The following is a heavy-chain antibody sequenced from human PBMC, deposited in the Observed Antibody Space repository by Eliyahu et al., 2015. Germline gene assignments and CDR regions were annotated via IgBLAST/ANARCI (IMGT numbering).Heavy chain of an antibody. CDR1: GFTFSSFS. CDR2: ISSSSSYI. Sequence: EVQLVESGGGLVKPGGSLRLFXAASGFTFSSFSXNWVRQAPGKGLEWVSSISSSSSYIYYADSVKGRFTISRDNAKNSLYLQMNSLRAEDTAVYYCARDQGDDFWSGSPPSGMDVWGQGTTVTVSS. CDR3: ARDQGDDFWSGSPPSGMDV. V-gene: IGHV3-21*01. D-gene: IGHD3-3*01. J-gene: IGHJ6*02.